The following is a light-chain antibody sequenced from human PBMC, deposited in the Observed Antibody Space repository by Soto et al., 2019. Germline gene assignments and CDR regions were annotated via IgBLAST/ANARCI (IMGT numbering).Light chain of an antibody. CDR3: SSYTSISLYV. V-gene: IGLV2-14*01. J-gene: IGLJ1*01. CDR1: SSDVGGYKY. CDR2: DVS. Sequence: QSVLTQPASVSGSPGQSISISCTGTSSDVGGYKYVSWYQQHPGKAPKLMIYDVSSRPSGVSNRFSGSKSGNTASLTISELQAEDEADYYCSSYTSISLYVFGTGTKLTVL.